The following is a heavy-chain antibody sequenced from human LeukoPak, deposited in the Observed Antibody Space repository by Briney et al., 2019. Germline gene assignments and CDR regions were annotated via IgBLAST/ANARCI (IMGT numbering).Heavy chain of an antibody. V-gene: IGHV6-1*01. Sequence: SQTLSLTCTISGDSVSSNSAAWNWIRQSPARGLEWLGRTYYRSKWFNDCAVSVKSRITIKSDTSKNQFSLQLNSVTREDTAVYYCARDDSSGWILFDYWGQGTLVTVSS. CDR1: GDSVSSNSAA. CDR2: TYYRSKWFN. D-gene: IGHD6-19*01. J-gene: IGHJ4*02. CDR3: ARDDSSGWILFDY.